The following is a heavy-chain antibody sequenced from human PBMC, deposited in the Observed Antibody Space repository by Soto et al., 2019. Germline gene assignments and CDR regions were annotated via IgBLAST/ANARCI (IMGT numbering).Heavy chain of an antibody. J-gene: IGHJ5*02. CDR1: GGSISSYY. CDR3: ARGFRYDFWSGGSNWFDP. D-gene: IGHD3-3*01. V-gene: IGHV4-59*01. CDR2: IYYSGST. Sequence: SETLSLTCTVSGGSISSYYWSWIRQPPGKGLEWIGYIYYSGSTNYNPSLKSRVTISVDTSKNQFSLKLSSVTAADTAVYYCARGFRYDFWSGGSNWFDPWGQGTLVTVS.